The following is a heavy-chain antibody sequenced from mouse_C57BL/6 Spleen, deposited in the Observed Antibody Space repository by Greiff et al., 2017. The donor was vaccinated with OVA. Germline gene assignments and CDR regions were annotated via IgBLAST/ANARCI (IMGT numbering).Heavy chain of an antibody. Sequence: EVKVVESGEGLVKPGGSLKLSCAASGFTFSSYAMSWVRQTPEKRLEWVAYISSGGDYIYYADTVKGRFTISRDNARNTLYLQMSSLKSEDTAVYYCTRDYGSSYLYFDVWGTGTTVTVSS. CDR1: GFTFSSYA. D-gene: IGHD1-1*01. J-gene: IGHJ1*03. CDR2: ISSGGDYI. CDR3: TRDYGSSYLYFDV. V-gene: IGHV5-9-1*02.